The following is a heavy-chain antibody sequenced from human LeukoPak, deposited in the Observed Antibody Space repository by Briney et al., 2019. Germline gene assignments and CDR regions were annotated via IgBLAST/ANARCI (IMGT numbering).Heavy chain of an antibody. J-gene: IGHJ4*02. Sequence: PGGSLRLSCAASGFTFSSYAMSWVRQAPGKGLEWVSAISGSGGSTYYADSVKGRFTISRDKSKSTLYLQMDSLRAEDTAVYYCAKPPAEYCSGGSCYYFDYWGQGTLATVSS. D-gene: IGHD2-15*01. CDR3: AKPPAEYCSGGSCYYFDY. CDR1: GFTFSSYA. CDR2: ISGSGGST. V-gene: IGHV3-23*01.